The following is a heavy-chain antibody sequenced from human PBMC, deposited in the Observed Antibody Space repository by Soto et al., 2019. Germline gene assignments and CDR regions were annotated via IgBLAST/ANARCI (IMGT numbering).Heavy chain of an antibody. V-gene: IGHV3-66*01. CDR2: IYSGGST. J-gene: IGHJ2*01. D-gene: IGHD3-10*01. CDR1: GFTVSSNY. Sequence: GGSLRLSCAASGFTVSSNYMSWVRQAPGKGLEWVSVIYSGGSTYYADSVKGRFTISRDNSKNTVYLQMNSLRAEDKAVYNCARDRFLWFGESEYWYFDLWGRGTLVTVSS. CDR3: ARDRFLWFGESEYWYFDL.